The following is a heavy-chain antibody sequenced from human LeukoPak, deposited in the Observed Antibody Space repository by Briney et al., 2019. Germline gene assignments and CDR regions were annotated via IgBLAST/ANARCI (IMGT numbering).Heavy chain of an antibody. CDR1: GFTVSSNY. Sequence: PGGSLRLSCAASGFTVSSNYMSWVRQAPGKGLEWVSVIYSGGSTYYADSVKGRFTISRDNSKNTLYLQMNSLRAEDTAVYYCARVRLRDAFDIWGQGTMVTVSS. CDR2: IYSGGST. CDR3: ARVRLRDAFDI. V-gene: IGHV3-53*01. J-gene: IGHJ3*02. D-gene: IGHD4-17*01.